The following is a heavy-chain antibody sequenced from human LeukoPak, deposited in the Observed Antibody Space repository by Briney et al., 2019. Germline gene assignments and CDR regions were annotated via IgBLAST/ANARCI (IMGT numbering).Heavy chain of an antibody. D-gene: IGHD3-3*01. V-gene: IGHV3-7*01. J-gene: IGHJ6*03. CDR3: ARARSDFSLLYHYFYMDI. CDR2: IKEDGSEK. Sequence: PGGSLRLSCEASGFAVSNYWMSWVRQAPGKGLECVANIKEDGSEKYYVDSVKGRFTISRDSVRHSLYLQMNSLRDEDTAIYYCARARSDFSLLYHYFYMDIWGKGTAVTVS. CDR1: GFAVSNYW.